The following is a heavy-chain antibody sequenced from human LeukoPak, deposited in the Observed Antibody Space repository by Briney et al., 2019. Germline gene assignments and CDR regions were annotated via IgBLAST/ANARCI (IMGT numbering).Heavy chain of an antibody. CDR1: DVSISTKSYY. Sequence: SETLSLTCAVSDVSISTKSYYWGWVRQPPGKGLEWIVNVYYTGSTDYTPSLKSRVTISVDMSKNQFSLDLTSVTAADTAVYYCARHLAYIPRRQGAFDVWGQGTTVYVSS. V-gene: IGHV4-39*01. CDR3: ARHLAYIPRRQGAFDV. J-gene: IGHJ3*01. CDR2: VYYTGST. D-gene: IGHD3-16*01.